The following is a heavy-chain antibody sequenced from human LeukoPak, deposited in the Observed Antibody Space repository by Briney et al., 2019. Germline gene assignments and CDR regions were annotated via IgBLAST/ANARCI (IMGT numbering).Heavy chain of an antibody. CDR2: INPNRGGT. CDR3: ARDRPTTYYYDSSGVAGATD. D-gene: IGHD3-22*01. CDR1: GYTFTGYY. V-gene: IGHV1-2*02. Sequence: VASVKVSCQASGYTFTGYYMHWVRQAPGQGLEWMEWINPNRGGTNYAQKFQGRVTMTRDTSISTAYMELSRLRSDDTAVYYCARDRPTTYYYDSSGVAGATDWGQGTLVTVSS. J-gene: IGHJ4*02.